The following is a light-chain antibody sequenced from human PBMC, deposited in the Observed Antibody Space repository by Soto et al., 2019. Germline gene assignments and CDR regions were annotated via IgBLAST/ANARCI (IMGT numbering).Light chain of an antibody. Sequence: DIVLTQSPCTLSLSPGERATLSCRASQSLNTMNLAWYRQKPGQAPRLLIYGASNRATGTPDRFRGSGSGSYAALTISGLEPEDLVMYYCQGYGDATPALNFGQGTKLQSK. CDR2: GAS. CDR3: QGYGDATPALN. J-gene: IGKJ2*01. CDR1: QSLNTMN. V-gene: IGKV3-20*01.